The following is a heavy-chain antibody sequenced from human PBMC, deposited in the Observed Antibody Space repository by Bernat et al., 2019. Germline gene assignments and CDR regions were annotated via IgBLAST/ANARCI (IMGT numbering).Heavy chain of an antibody. CDR1: GFTFSNYA. CDR2: IGGSDGNT. J-gene: IGHJ4*02. CDR3: SRPGGSYVFRGFDS. D-gene: IGHD3-16*01. Sequence: EVQLLESGGGLVQPGGSLRLSCAASGFTFSNYAMSWVRQAPGKGLEWVSAIGGSDGNTYYADSVTGRFAISRDNSKNILYLQMKSLRAEDTAVYSCSRPGGSYVFRGFDSWGQGTLVTVSS. V-gene: IGHV3-23*01.